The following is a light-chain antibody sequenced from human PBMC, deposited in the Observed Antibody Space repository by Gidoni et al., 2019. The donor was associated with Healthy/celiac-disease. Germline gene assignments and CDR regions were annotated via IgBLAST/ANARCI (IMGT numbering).Light chain of an antibody. CDR1: QSISSY. CDR2: AAS. J-gene: IGKJ1*01. Sequence: DTQLTQSPSFLSASVGDRVTSTCRASQSISSYLDWYQQKPGKAPKLLIYAASTLQSGVPSRFSGSGSGTEFTLTISSLQPEDFATYYCQQLNNYTWTFGQGTRVEIK. V-gene: IGKV1-9*01. CDR3: QQLNNYTWT.